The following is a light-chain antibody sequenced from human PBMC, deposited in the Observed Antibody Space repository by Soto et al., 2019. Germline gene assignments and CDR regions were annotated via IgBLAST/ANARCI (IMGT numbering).Light chain of an antibody. V-gene: IGLV3-21*04. CDR3: QVLDSTRDVVV. CDR1: NIGDRS. J-gene: IGLJ2*01. Sequence: SYELTQPPSVSVATGKTASISCGGSNIGDRSVHWYQQKPGQAPVLVIYFDDDRPSGIPERFSGSNSENTATLTISRVEAGDEADYFFQVLDSTRDVVVFGGGTKLTVL. CDR2: FDD.